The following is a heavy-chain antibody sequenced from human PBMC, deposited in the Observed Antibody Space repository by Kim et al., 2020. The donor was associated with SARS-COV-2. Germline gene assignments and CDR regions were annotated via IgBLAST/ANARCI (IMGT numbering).Heavy chain of an antibody. CDR3: ARDDSTMVRGVIGY. D-gene: IGHD3-10*01. V-gene: IGHV3-21*01. Sequence: ADAVKGRFTISRDNAKNSLYLQMNSLRAEDTAVYYCARDDSTMVRGVIGYWGQGTLVTVSS. J-gene: IGHJ4*02.